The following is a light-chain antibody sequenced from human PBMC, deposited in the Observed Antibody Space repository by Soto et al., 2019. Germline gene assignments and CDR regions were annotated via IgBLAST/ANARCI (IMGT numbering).Light chain of an antibody. CDR2: WAS. CDR1: QSVLYSSNNKNY. J-gene: IGKJ5*01. CDR3: QQRSNWPLT. Sequence: DILMTQSPDSLAVSLGERATINCKSSQSVLYSSNNKNYLAWYQQKPGQPPKLLIYWASTRESGVPDRFSGSGSGTDFTLTISSLQAEDVAVYYCQQRSNWPLTFGQGTRLEIK. V-gene: IGKV4-1*01.